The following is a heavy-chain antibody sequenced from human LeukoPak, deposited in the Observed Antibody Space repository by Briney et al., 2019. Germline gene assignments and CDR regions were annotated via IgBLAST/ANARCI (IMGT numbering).Heavy chain of an antibody. J-gene: IGHJ4*02. D-gene: IGHD3-22*01. CDR3: ARGRRRLLPPYFDY. Sequence: PSETLSLTCTVSGGSISSGGYYWSWIRQHPGTGLEWIGYIYYSGSTYYNPSLKSRVTISVDTSKNQFSLKLSSVTAADTAVYYCARGRRRLLPPYFDYWGQGTLVTVSS. CDR2: IYYSGST. V-gene: IGHV4-30-4*08. CDR1: GGSISSGGYY.